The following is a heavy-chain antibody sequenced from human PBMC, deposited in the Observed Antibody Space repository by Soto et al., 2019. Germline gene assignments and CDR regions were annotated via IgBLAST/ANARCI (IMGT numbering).Heavy chain of an antibody. CDR2: ISYDGSNK. Sequence: GGSLRLSCAASGFTFSSYGMHWVRQSPGKGLEWVAVISYDGSNKYYADSVKGRFTISRDNSKNTLYLQMNSLRAEDTAVYYCAKDYKWYSSSWYPLDGFRSAFDIWGQGTMVTVS. J-gene: IGHJ3*02. D-gene: IGHD6-13*01. CDR1: GFTFSSYG. V-gene: IGHV3-30*18. CDR3: AKDYKWYSSSWYPLDGFRSAFDI.